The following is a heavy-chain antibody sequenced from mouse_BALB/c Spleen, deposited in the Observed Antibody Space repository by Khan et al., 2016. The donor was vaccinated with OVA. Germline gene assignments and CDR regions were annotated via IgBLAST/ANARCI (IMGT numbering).Heavy chain of an antibody. J-gene: IGHJ4*01. CDR1: GHTFTNFG. Sequence: QIQLVQSGPDLKKPGETVKLSCTASGHTFTNFGMNWVQQAPGKGLKWMGWINTYTGEPTYADAFNGRFAFSLDASASTPSLQITNLTYEDTATYFCARPPYFSYVMDHWGQGNSVTGSP. V-gene: IGHV9-3-1*01. CDR2: INTYTGEP. D-gene: IGHD2-10*01. CDR3: ARPPYFSYVMDH.